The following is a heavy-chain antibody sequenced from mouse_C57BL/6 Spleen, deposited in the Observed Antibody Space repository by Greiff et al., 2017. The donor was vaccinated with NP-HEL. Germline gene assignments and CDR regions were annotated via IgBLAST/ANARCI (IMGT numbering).Heavy chain of an antibody. D-gene: IGHD2-3*01. CDR2: IYPYNGVS. V-gene: IGHV1-31*01. J-gene: IGHJ3*01. CDR1: GYSFTGYS. Sequence: VQLKESGPELVKPGASVKISCKASGYSFTGYSMHWVKQSHGNILDWIGYIYPYNGVSSYNQKFKGKATLTVDKSSSTAYMELRSLTSEDSAVYYCARGENGYYVWFAYWGQGTLVTVSA. CDR3: ARGENGYYVWFAY.